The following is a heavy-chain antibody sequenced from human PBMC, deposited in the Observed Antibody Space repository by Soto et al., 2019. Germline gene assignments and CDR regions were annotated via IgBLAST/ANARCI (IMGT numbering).Heavy chain of an antibody. CDR2: IYHSGST. D-gene: IGHD6-19*01. V-gene: IGHV4-30-2*06. CDR1: GASIRSGGSS. CDR3: ARAGDSSGPVALGY. J-gene: IGHJ4*02. Sequence: TLSLTCAVSGASIRSGGSSWSWIPQSLGKGLEWIGYIYHSGSTYYNPSLKSRVTISVDRSKNQFSLKLSSVTAADTAVYYCARAGDSSGPVALGYWGQGTLVTVSS.